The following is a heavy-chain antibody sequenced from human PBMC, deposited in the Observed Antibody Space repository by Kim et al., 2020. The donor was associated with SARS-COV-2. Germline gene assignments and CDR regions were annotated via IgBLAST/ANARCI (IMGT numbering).Heavy chain of an antibody. CDR1: GFTFSSYA. D-gene: IGHD3-22*01. CDR3: ARDGHDSSDIYYYYYGMDV. J-gene: IGHJ6*02. V-gene: IGHV3-30-3*01. Sequence: GGSLRLSCAASGFTFSSYAMHWVRQAPGKGLEWVAVISYDGSNKYYADSVKGRFTISRDNSKNTLYLQMNSLRAEDTAVYYCARDGHDSSDIYYYYYGMDVWGQGTPVTVSS. CDR2: ISYDGSNK.